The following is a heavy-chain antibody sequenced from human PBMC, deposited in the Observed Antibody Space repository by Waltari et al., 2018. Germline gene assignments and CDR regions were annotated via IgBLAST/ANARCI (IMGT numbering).Heavy chain of an antibody. J-gene: IGHJ4*02. V-gene: IGHV4-34*01. D-gene: IGHD6-13*01. Sequence: QVQLQQWGAGLLKPSETLSLTCAVYGGSFSGYYWSWIRQPPGKGLEWIGEINQSGSTNYNPSLKSRVTISVDTSKNQFSLKLSSVTAADTAVYYCARGALIAAAGTFDYWGQGTLVTVSS. CDR3: ARGALIAAAGTFDY. CDR1: GGSFSGYY. CDR2: INQSGST.